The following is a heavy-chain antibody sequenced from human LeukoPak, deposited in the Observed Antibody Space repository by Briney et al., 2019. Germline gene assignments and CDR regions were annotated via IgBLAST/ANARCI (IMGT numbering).Heavy chain of an antibody. CDR1: GGTFTNYY. V-gene: IGHV1-46*01. D-gene: IGHD3-22*01. J-gene: IGHJ6*04. CDR3: ARAHYASSNIKVPFDV. Sequence: ASVKVSCKASGGTFTNYYMHWVRQAPGQGLEWMGIINPSGGTTSYVQKFQARVTMTRDTSTSTVYMELSSLTSEDTAVYYCARAHYASSNIKVPFDVWGKGTTVTVSS. CDR2: INPSGGTT.